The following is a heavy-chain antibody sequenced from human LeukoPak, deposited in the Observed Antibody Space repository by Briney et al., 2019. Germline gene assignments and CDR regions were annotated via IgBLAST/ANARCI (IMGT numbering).Heavy chain of an antibody. CDR3: ARDLWWVSGWYGGGDY. V-gene: IGHV7-4-1*02. J-gene: IGHJ4*02. CDR2: TNTNTGNP. Sequence: GASVKVSCKASGYTFTSYAMNWVRQAPGQGLEWMGWTNTNTGNPTYAQGFTGRFVFSLDTSVSTAYLQISSLKAEDTAVYYCARDLWWVSGWYGGGDYWGQGTLVTVSS. D-gene: IGHD6-19*01. CDR1: GYTFTSYA.